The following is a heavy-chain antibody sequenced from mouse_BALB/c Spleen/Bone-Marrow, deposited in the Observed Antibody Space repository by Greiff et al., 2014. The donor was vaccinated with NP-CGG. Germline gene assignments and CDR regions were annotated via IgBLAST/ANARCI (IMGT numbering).Heavy chain of an antibody. CDR1: GFAFSDTW. J-gene: IGHJ2*01. V-gene: IGHV6-6*01. CDR3: TPHPFDY. Sequence: VQLKESGGGLVQPGGSMKLSCAASGFAFSDTWLDWVRQSPEKGPEWVAEIRTKADDHATYYAESVKGRFTLSRDDSISSVYLQMNSLRAEDTGIYYCTPHPFDYWGQGTTLTVSS. CDR2: IRTKADDHAT.